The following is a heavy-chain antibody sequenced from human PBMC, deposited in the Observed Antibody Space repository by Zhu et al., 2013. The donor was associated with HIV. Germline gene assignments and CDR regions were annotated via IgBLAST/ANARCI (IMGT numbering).Heavy chain of an antibody. V-gene: IGHV1-69*14. D-gene: IGHD4-17*01. J-gene: IGHJ4*02. CDR3: ARNPEDLYGGNPTWMNYFDY. CDR1: GGTFSSYA. CDR2: IIPIFGTA. Sequence: QVQLVQSGAEVKKPGSSVKVSCKASGGTFSSYAISWVRQAPGQGLEWMGGIIPIFGTANYAQKFQGRVTITADKSTSTAYMELSSLRSEDTAVYYCARNPEDLYGGNPTWMNYFDYWGQGTLVTVSS.